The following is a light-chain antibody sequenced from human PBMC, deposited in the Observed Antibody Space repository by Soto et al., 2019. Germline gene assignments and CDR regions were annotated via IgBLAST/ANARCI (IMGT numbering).Light chain of an antibody. CDR3: QLWDSSSDHPVV. CDR2: YDS. CDR1: NIGSKS. J-gene: IGLJ2*01. V-gene: IGLV3-21*04. Sequence: SYELTQPPSVSVAPGKTARITCGGNNIGSKSVHWYQQKPGQAPVLVIYYDSDRPSGIPERFSGSTSGNTAALTIRRVEAGDEDDYYCQLWDSSSDHPVVFGGGTKVTVL.